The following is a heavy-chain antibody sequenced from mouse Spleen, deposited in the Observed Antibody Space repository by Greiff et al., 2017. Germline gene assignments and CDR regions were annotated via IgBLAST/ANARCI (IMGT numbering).Heavy chain of an antibody. D-gene: IGHD4-1*01. Sequence: EVQLQQSGAELVKPGASVKLSCTASGFNITDYYMHWVKQRPEQGLEWIGRIDPADGETKYAPKFQGKATITADTSANTAYLQLSSLTSEDTAVYYCARRTGEGTYFDYWGQGTTLTVSS. CDR2: IDPADGET. CDR3: ARRTGEGTYFDY. CDR1: GFNITDYY. J-gene: IGHJ2*01. V-gene: IGHV14-2*01.